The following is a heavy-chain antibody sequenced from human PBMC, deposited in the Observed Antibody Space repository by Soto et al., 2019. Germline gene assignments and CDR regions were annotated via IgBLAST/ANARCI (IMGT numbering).Heavy chain of an antibody. V-gene: IGHV1-69*12. CDR3: ARIWCIADHDS. J-gene: IGHJ5*01. D-gene: IGHD6-13*01. CDR1: GDTFKTYS. CDR2: VIPILGTP. Sequence: QVQLVQSGAEVKKPGSSVKVSCKSSGDTFKTYSVSWVRQAPGQGLEWMGGVIPILGTPMYAQKFQDRVTITADESTSTVFMELTSLMSDDTAVYYCARIWCIADHDSWGQGTRVTVSS.